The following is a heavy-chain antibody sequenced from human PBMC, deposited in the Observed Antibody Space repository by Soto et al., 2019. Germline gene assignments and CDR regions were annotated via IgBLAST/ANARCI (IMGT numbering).Heavy chain of an antibody. CDR2: IDYSGKT. J-gene: IGHJ4*02. CDR3: ARDLSSGYDSYHFDY. CDR1: GYLISSGYY. V-gene: IGHV4-38-2*02. D-gene: IGHD3-22*01. Sequence: SETLSLTCSVSGYLISSGYYWGWVRQTPGKGLEWLGSIDYSGKTYKNRSLKSRVSASVDLSQNQFSLNLRSVTAADTAVYFCARDLSSGYDSYHFDYWGQGPLVTVSS.